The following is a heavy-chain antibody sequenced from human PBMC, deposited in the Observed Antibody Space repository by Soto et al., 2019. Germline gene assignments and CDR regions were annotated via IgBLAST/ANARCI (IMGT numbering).Heavy chain of an antibody. J-gene: IGHJ3*01. CDR3: ARGGGVGVAGSAAFDL. V-gene: IGHV1-2*02. Sequence: QLHLVQSGAVVKKPGASVTVSCSASGYPVTAYYMHWVRQAPGRGLEWMGGINPATGAAKYTQPFQGRVTMTRGTSTSTVFMGLSGLTSEETAVFYWARGGGVGVAGSAAFDLWGQGTLVTVSS. CDR1: GYPVTAYY. D-gene: IGHD3-3*01. CDR2: INPATGAA.